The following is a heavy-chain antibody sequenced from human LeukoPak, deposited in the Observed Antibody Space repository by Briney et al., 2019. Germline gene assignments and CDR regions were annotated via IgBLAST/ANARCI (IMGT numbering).Heavy chain of an antibody. CDR2: IYYSGST. Sequence: SETLSLTRTVSGGSISSYYWSWIRQPPGKGLEWIGYIYYSGSTNYNPSLKSRVTISVDTSKNQFSLKLSSVTAADTAVYYCARQGGGFWYFDLWGRGTLVTVSS. V-gene: IGHV4-59*08. D-gene: IGHD6-25*01. CDR1: GGSISSYY. J-gene: IGHJ2*01. CDR3: ARQGGGFWYFDL.